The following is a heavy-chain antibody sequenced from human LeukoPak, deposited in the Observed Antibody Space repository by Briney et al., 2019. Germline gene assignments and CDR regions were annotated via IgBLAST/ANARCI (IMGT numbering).Heavy chain of an antibody. Sequence: GGSLRLSCAASGLTVSSNYMSWVRQAPGKGLEWVSVIYSGGSTYYADSVKGRFTISRDNSKNTLYLQMNSLRAEDTAVYYCARDSGYSSSCFDYWGQGTLVTVSS. CDR3: ARDSGYSSSCFDY. D-gene: IGHD6-13*01. J-gene: IGHJ4*02. CDR2: IYSGGST. CDR1: GLTVSSNY. V-gene: IGHV3-66*01.